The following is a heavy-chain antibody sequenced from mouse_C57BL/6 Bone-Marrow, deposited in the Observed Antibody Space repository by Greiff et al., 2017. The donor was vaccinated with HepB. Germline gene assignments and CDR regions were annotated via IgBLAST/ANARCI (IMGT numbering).Heavy chain of an antibody. CDR3: ARWGDSGDLYYFDY. CDR1: GYTFTNYW. Sequence: VQLQQSGAGLVRPGTSVKMSCKASGYTFTNYWIGWAKQRPGHGLEWIGDIYPGGGYTNYNEKFKGKATLTADKASSTAYMQFSSLTSEDSAIYYCARWGDSGDLYYFDYWGQGTTITVSA. J-gene: IGHJ2*01. V-gene: IGHV1-63*01. D-gene: IGHD3-2*02. CDR2: IYPGGGYT.